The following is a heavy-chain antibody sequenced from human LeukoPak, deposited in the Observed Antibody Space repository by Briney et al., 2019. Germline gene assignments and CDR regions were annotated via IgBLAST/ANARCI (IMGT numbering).Heavy chain of an antibody. J-gene: IGHJ4*02. Sequence: SETLSLNCTVSGDSINNYYWSWIRQPPGKGLEWIRSIYYSGSTYYNPSLKSRVTISVDTSKNQFSLKLSSVTAADTAVYYCASNPFAVTTGPDGATDYWGQGTLVTASS. CDR1: GDSINNYY. V-gene: IGHV4-59*12. CDR2: IYYSGST. D-gene: IGHD3-3*01. CDR3: ASNPFAVTTGPDGATDY.